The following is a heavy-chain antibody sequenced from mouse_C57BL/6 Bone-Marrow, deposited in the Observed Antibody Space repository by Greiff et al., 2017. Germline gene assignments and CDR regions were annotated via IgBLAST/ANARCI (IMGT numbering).Heavy chain of an antibody. CDR2: IYPGSGNT. D-gene: IGHD2-4*01. CDR3: AREKADDYDGFAY. J-gene: IGHJ3*01. Sequence: VQLQQSGAELVRPGASVKLSCKASGYTFTDYYINWVKQRPGQGLEWIARIYPGSGNTYYNEEVKGKATLTAEKSSSTAYMQLSSLTSEDSAVYFGAREKADDYDGFAYWGQGTLVTVSA. CDR1: GYTFTDYY. V-gene: IGHV1-76*01.